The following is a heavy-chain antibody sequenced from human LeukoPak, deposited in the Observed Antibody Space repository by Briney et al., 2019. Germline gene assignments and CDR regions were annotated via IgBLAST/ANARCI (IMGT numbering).Heavy chain of an antibody. V-gene: IGHV1-69*01. CDR1: GGTFSSYA. J-gene: IGHJ4*02. CDR2: IIPIFGTA. D-gene: IGHD6-19*01. Sequence: SVKVSCKASGGTFSSYAISWVRQAPGQGLEWMGGIIPIFGTANYAQKFQGRVTITADESTSTVYMELSSLRSEDTAVYYCARGETVAGNYLDYWGQGTLVTVSS. CDR3: ARGETVAGNYLDY.